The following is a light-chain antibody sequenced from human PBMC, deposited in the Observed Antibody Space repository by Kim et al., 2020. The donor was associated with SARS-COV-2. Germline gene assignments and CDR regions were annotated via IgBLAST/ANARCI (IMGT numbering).Light chain of an antibody. CDR1: QSRLGSNGHNF. Sequence: ASISCRSDQSRLGSNGHNFLDWYLQKPGQSPQVLVYMGSRRASGVPDRFRGSGSGTDFTLEISRVEAEDVGVYYCMQALETPYTFGQGTKLEI. V-gene: IGKV2-28*01. CDR2: MGS. CDR3: MQALETPYT. J-gene: IGKJ2*01.